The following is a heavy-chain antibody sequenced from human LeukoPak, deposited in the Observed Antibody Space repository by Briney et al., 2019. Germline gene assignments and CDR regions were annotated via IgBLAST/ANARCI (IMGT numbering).Heavy chain of an antibody. J-gene: IGHJ4*02. V-gene: IGHV1-69*01. CDR2: A. Sequence: ANYAQKFQGRVTITADESTSTAYMEVSSLRSEDTAVYYCARAYSGYDFFDYWGQGILVTVPS. CDR3: ARAYSGYDFFDY. D-gene: IGHD5-12*01.